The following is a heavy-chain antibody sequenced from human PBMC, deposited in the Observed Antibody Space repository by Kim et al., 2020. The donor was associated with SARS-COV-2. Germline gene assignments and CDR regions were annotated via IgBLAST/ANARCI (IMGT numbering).Heavy chain of an antibody. CDR3: AMYIVVNGGRGY. CDR1: GDSIGNYH. Sequence: SETLSLTCIVSGDSIGNYHWSWIRQPPGKGLEWIGTENTKYSRSLESRATMSVDTSQNQFSLKLYPVTVADTAIYYCAMYIVVNGGRGYWGQGTLVTVSS. CDR2: TENT. V-gene: IGHV4-4*09. J-gene: IGHJ4*02. D-gene: IGHD1-1*01.